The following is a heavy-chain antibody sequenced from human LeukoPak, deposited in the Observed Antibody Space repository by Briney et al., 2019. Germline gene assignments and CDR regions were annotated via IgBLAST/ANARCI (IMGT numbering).Heavy chain of an antibody. J-gene: IGHJ6*03. Sequence: SETLSLTCTVSGGSISSGGYYWRWIRQHPGKGLEWIGYIYYSGSTYYNPSLKSRVTISVDTSKNQFSLKLSSVTAADTAVYYCARTNWGQGYYYYYYYMDVWGKGTTVTVSS. CDR3: ARTNWGQGYYYYYYYMDV. V-gene: IGHV4-31*03. CDR1: GGSISSGGYY. CDR2: IYYSGST. D-gene: IGHD7-27*01.